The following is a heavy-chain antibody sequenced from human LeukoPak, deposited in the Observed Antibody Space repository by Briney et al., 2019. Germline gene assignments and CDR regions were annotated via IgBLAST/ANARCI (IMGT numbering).Heavy chain of an antibody. Sequence: GGSLRLSCAASGFTFSSYSMNWVRQAPGKGLEWVSSISSSSSYIYYADSVKGRFTISRDNAKNSLYLQMNSLRAEDTAVYYCARDSYYYDSSGYFHDAFDIWGQGTMVTVSS. J-gene: IGHJ3*02. V-gene: IGHV3-21*01. D-gene: IGHD3-22*01. CDR3: ARDSYYYDSSGYFHDAFDI. CDR2: ISSSSSYI. CDR1: GFTFSSYS.